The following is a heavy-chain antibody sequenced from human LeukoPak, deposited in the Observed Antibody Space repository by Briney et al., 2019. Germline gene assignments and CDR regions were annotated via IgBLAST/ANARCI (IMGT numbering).Heavy chain of an antibody. D-gene: IGHD3-3*01. J-gene: IGHJ4*02. CDR3: AKDRHTGITIFGVVTC. Sequence: GGSLRLSCAASGFTFSSYGMHWVRQAPGKGLEWVAVISYDGSNKYYADSVKGRFTISRDNSKNTLYLQMNSLRAEDTAVYYCAKDRHTGITIFGVVTCWGQGTLVTVSS. CDR2: ISYDGSNK. V-gene: IGHV3-30*18. CDR1: GFTFSSYG.